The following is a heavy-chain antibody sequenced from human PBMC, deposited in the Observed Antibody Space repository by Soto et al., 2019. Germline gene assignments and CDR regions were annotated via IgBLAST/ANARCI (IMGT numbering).Heavy chain of an antibody. V-gene: IGHV4-59*08. CDR3: ARHISAAAGRYNWFDP. Sequence: QVQLQESGPGLVKPSETLSLTCTVSGGSISSYYWSWIRQPPGKGLEWIGYIYYSGSTNYNPSLKSRVTISVDTSKNQCSLKLSSVTAADTAVYYCARHISAAAGRYNWFDPWGQGTLVTVSS. CDR2: IYYSGST. J-gene: IGHJ5*02. CDR1: GGSISSYY. D-gene: IGHD6-13*01.